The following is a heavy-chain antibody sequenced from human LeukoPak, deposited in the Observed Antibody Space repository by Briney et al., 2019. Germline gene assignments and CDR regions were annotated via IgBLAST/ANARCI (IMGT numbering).Heavy chain of an antibody. Sequence: SETLSLTCAVYGGSFSGYYWSWIRQPPGKGLEWIREINHSGSTNYNPSLKSRVTISVDTSKNQFSLKLSSVTAADTAVYYCARGSAGHRITMIVGRGAFDIWGQGTMVTVSS. CDR2: INHSGST. CDR3: ARGSAGHRITMIVGRGAFDI. V-gene: IGHV4-34*01. J-gene: IGHJ3*02. CDR1: GGSFSGYY. D-gene: IGHD3-22*01.